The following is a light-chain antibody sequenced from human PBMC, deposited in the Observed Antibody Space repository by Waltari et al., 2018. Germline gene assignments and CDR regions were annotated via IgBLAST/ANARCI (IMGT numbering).Light chain of an antibody. CDR1: SSDVGGYNY. CDR3: SSYTNSSTLMV. Sequence: QSALIQPASVSGSPGQSITISCTGTSSDVGGYNYVSWYQQHPGKAPKLMISDVTNRPSGVSKRFSGSTSGNAASLTISGLQADDEADYYCSSYTNSSTLMVFDGETKISVL. CDR2: DVT. J-gene: IGLJ2*01. V-gene: IGLV2-14*03.